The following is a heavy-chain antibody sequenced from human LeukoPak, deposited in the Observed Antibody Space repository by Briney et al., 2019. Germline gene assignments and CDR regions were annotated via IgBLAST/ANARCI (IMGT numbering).Heavy chain of an antibody. CDR3: ARETYYYGSGSYYAFDY. Sequence: GGSLRLSCAASGFTFSSYAMHWVRQAPGKGLEWVAVISYDGSNKYYADSVKGRFTISRDNSKNTLYLQMNSLRAEDTAMYYCARETYYYGSGSYYAFDYWGQGTLVTVSS. J-gene: IGHJ4*02. CDR2: ISYDGSNK. V-gene: IGHV3-30*01. CDR1: GFTFSSYA. D-gene: IGHD3-10*01.